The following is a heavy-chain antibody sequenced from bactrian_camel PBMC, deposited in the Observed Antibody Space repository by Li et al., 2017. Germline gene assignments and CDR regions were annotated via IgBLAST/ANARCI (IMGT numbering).Heavy chain of an antibody. D-gene: IGHD3*01. CDR3: AAGRYRCHPWDY. J-gene: IGHJ4*01. V-gene: IGHV3S53*01. CDR1: GYFYDNYC. Sequence: HVQLVESGGGSVQAGGSLRLSCADSGYFYDNYCMGWFRRAPGKEREGVGEIDSDGTTRYAEPVQGRFTISRDNTKNTLYLQMNNLKPEDTGMYYCAAGRYRCHPWDYWGQGTQVTVS. CDR2: IDSDGTT.